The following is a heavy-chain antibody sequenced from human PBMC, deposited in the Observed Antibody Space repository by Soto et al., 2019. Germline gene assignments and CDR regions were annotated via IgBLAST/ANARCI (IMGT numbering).Heavy chain of an antibody. CDR1: GGSISSYY. Sequence: PSETLSLTCTVSGGSISSYYWSWIRQPPGKGLEWIGYIYYSGSTDYNPSLKSRVTISVDTSRNQFSLKLDSVTAADTAVYYCVRSGRSWCYWFDPWGQGIPVTVSS. J-gene: IGHJ5*02. V-gene: IGHV4-59*01. CDR2: IYYSGST. CDR3: VRSGRSWCYWFDP. D-gene: IGHD2-8*01.